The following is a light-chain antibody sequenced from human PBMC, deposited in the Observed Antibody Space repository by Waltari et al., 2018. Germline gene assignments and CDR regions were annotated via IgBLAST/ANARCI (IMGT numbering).Light chain of an antibody. V-gene: IGLV1-40*01. J-gene: IGLJ2*01. CDR2: ENN. Sequence: QSVLTQPPSASGAPGPRVTISCTGSSSNLGAGYYVSWYQQFPGTAPKLLIYENNKRPSGVSDRFSGSKSGTSASLTITGLQSEDEADYYCSAWDSSLSTGLFGGGTRLTVL. CDR1: SSNLGAGYY. CDR3: SAWDSSLSTGL.